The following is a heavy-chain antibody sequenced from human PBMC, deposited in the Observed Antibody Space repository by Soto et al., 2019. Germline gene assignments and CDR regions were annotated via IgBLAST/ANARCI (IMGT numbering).Heavy chain of an antibody. V-gene: IGHV6-1*01. D-gene: IGHD6-6*01. Sequence: PSQTLSLTCAMSGDSVSGNSAALNWIRQSPSRGLEWLGRTYYRSKWYNDYAVSVKSRITINPDTSKNQFSLQLNSVTPEDTAVYYCARVYSSSSVGMDVWGQGTTVTVSS. CDR1: GDSVSGNSAA. CDR2: TYYRSKWYN. J-gene: IGHJ6*02. CDR3: ARVYSSSSVGMDV.